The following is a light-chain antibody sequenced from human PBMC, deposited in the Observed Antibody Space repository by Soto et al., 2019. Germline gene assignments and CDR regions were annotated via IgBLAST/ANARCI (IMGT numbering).Light chain of an antibody. CDR3: QKYDCAPFT. Sequence: DIQMTQSPSSLSASVGDRVTITCRASQGINTHLAWYQQKPGKVPRLLIYAASALQSGVPSRFSGRGSGTDFTLTISSLQTEDVATYYCQKYDCAPFTFGPGTKVDF. V-gene: IGKV1-27*01. CDR1: QGINTH. J-gene: IGKJ3*01. CDR2: AAS.